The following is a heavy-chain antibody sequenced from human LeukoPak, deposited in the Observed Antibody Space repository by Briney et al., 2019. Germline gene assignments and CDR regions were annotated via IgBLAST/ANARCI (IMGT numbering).Heavy chain of an antibody. CDR2: ISSSSSYI. J-gene: IGHJ6*02. D-gene: IGHD6-13*01. V-gene: IGHV3-21*01. CDR1: GFTFSSYS. Sequence: GGSLRLSCAASGFTFSSYSMNWVRQAPGKGLEWVSSISSSSSYIYYADSVKGRFTISRDNSKNTLYLQMNSLRGDDTGMYFCAKDSSSSNYYYGLDVWGQGTTVTVSS. CDR3: AKDSSSSNYYYGLDV.